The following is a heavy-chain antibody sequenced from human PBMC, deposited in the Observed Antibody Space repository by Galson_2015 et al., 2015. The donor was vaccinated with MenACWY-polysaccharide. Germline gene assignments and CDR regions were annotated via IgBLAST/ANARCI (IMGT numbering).Heavy chain of an antibody. Sequence: SVKVSCKASGYTFTSYDINWVRQATGQGLEWMGWMSPNTAKTGYAQKFQGRDTMTRNPSISTAYMELSSLTSEDTAVYYCARGRRDTAVAATAAVFLDYWGQGILVTVSS. CDR2: MSPNTAKT. V-gene: IGHV1-8*01. J-gene: IGHJ4*02. D-gene: IGHD6-19*01. CDR3: ARGRRDTAVAATAAVFLDY. CDR1: GYTFTSYD.